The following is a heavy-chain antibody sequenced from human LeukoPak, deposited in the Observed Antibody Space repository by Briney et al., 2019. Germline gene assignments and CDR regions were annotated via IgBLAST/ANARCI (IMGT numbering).Heavy chain of an antibody. CDR1: GYTFTGYY. J-gene: IGHJ3*02. CDR2: INPSSGGT. Sequence: ASVKVSCKASGYTFTGYYMHWVRQAPGQGLEWMGWINPSSGGTNYAQKFQGRVTMTRDTSISTAYMELSRLRSDDTAVYYCARESQSLGAFDIWGQGTMVTVSS. D-gene: IGHD3-16*01. CDR3: ARESQSLGAFDI. V-gene: IGHV1-2*02.